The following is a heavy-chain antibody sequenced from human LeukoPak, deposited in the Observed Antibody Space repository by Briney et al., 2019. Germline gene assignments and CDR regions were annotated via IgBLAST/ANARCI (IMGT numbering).Heavy chain of an antibody. Sequence: ASVKVSCKASGYTFTGYYMHWVRQAPGQGLEWMGWINPNSGGTNYEQKFQGRVTMTRDTSISTAYMELSRLRSDDTAVYYCARDLTKAGYSSSFGYWGQGTLVTVSS. J-gene: IGHJ4*02. CDR3: ARDLTKAGYSSSFGY. CDR2: INPNSGGT. V-gene: IGHV1-2*02. CDR1: GYTFTGYY. D-gene: IGHD6-13*01.